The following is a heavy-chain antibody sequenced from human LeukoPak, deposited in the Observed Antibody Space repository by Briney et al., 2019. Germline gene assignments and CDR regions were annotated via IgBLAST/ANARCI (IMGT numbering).Heavy chain of an antibody. CDR2: INHSGST. Sequence: SETLSLTCTVSGGSISSYYWSWLRQPPGKGLEWIGEINHSGSTNYNPSLKSRVTISVDTSKNQFSLKLSSVTAADTAVYYCAREPVAGTGAVDYWGQGTLVTVSS. V-gene: IGHV4-34*01. J-gene: IGHJ4*02. CDR1: GGSISSYY. CDR3: AREPVAGTGAVDY. D-gene: IGHD6-19*01.